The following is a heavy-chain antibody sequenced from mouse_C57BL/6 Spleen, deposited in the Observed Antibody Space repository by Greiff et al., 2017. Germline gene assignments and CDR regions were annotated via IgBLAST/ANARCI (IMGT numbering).Heavy chain of an antibody. CDR1: GYTFTSYW. CDR2: IDPSDSET. D-gene: IGHD1-1*01. Sequence: VQLQQPGAELVRPGSSVKLSCKASGYTFTSYWMHWVKQRPIQGLEWIGNIDPSDSETHYNQKFKDKATLTVDKSSSTAYMQLSSLTSEDSAVYYCASGYYGSSRYAMDYWGQGTSVTVSS. CDR3: ASGYYGSSRYAMDY. V-gene: IGHV1-52*01. J-gene: IGHJ4*01.